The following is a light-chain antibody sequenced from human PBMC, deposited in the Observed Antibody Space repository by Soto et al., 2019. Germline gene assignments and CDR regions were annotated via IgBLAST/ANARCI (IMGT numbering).Light chain of an antibody. Sequence: ESVLTPSPGTLSFSPGERATLSCRTSQSVIRDYLAWYQQTPGRSPRLLIYGASNRATGIPDRFSGSGSGTDFTLTISGLEAEDFAVYYCQKYDTAPYTFGQGTRLEIK. CDR3: QKYDTAPYT. J-gene: IGKJ2*01. V-gene: IGKV3-20*01. CDR1: QSVIRDY. CDR2: GAS.